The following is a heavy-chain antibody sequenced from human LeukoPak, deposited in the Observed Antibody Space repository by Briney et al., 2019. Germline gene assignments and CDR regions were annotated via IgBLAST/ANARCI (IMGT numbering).Heavy chain of an antibody. V-gene: IGHV4-39*07. D-gene: IGHD1-1*01. Sequence: SETLSLTCTVSGGSISSSSYYWGWIRQPPGKGLEWIGSIYYSGSTYYNPSLKSRVTISVDTSKNQFSLKLSSVTAADTAVDYCARTRANWNDPRDYWGQGTLVTVSS. CDR1: GGSISSSSYY. CDR2: IYYSGST. J-gene: IGHJ4*02. CDR3: ARTRANWNDPRDY.